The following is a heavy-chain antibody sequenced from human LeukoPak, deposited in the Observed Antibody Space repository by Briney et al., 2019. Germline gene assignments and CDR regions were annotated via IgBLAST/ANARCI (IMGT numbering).Heavy chain of an antibody. Sequence: SETLSLTCTVSGGSISSGTYYWSWIRQPPGKGLEWIGEINHSGSTNYNPSLKSRVTISVDTSKNQFSLKLSSVTAADTAVYYCARGGSYPDYWGQGTLVTVSS. CDR3: ARGGSYPDY. V-gene: IGHV4-39*07. J-gene: IGHJ4*02. CDR1: GGSISSGTYY. D-gene: IGHD1-26*01. CDR2: INHSGST.